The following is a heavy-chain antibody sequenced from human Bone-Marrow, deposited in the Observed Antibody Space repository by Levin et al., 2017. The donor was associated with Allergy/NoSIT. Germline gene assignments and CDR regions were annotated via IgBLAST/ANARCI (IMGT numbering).Heavy chain of an antibody. CDR1: GGSFNTHY. J-gene: IGHJ6*03. CDR3: ARGSDIVVLSAAARYFYMDV. CDR2: INQSGST. D-gene: IGHD2-21*01. V-gene: IGHV4-34*01. Sequence: ASETLSLTCAVYGGSFNTHYWTWIRQTPGAGLEWIGEINQSGSTNFNPSLKSRVSISIDTSKKQFSLKMTSVTSADTATYYCARGSDIVVLSAAARYFYMDVWGAGTTVAVSS.